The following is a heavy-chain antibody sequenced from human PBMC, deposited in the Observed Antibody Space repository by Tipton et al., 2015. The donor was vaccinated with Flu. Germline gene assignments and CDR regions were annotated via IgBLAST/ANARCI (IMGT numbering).Heavy chain of an antibody. Sequence: QVQLVQSGAELKKPGASLKISCKTSGYTFTSYYLHWVRQAPGHGLVWMGLLNPSGTAKKTQRFQGRVSLTRDTSTGTFYMELRRLRSDATSVYYCAISQVDWDYTPTWFDPWGQGTLVTVSS. J-gene: IGHJ5*02. CDR1: GYTFTSYY. CDR2: LNPSGTA. D-gene: IGHD1-7*01. V-gene: IGHV1-46*01. CDR3: AISQVDWDYTPTWFDP.